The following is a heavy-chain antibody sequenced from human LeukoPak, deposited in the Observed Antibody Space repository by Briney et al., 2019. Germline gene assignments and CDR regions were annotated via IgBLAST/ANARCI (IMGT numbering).Heavy chain of an antibody. CDR2: ISDTGDSI. J-gene: IGHJ5*02. CDR3: VNFGFP. D-gene: IGHD3-10*01. CDR1: GFTFSSYD. Sequence: GGSLRLSCAASGFTFSSYDINWVRQAPGKGLEWVSYISDTGDSIFYADSVKGRFTISRDNAKNSLYLQMNSLRAEDTALYYCVNFGFPWGQGTLVTVSS. V-gene: IGHV3-48*03.